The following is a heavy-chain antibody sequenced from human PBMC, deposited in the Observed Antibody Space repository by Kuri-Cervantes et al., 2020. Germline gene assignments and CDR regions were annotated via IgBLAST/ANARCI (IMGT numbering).Heavy chain of an antibody. CDR3: AGDRLAPRARGFDI. CDR2: IWHDGSNK. V-gene: IGHV3-33*01. CDR1: GFTFSSYG. J-gene: IGHJ3*02. Sequence: GESLKISCAASGFTFSSYGVHWVRQAPGKGVEWVAVIWHDGSNKYFADSVKGRFTIPRDNSKNTPYLQMNSMGAEDMAVYYFAGDRLAPRARGFDIWGQGTMVTVSS.